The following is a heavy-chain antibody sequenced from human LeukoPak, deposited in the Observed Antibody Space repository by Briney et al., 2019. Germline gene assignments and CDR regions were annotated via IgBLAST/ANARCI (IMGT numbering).Heavy chain of an antibody. CDR2: IWGDGGNR. V-gene: IGHV3-33*01. CDR3: ARDAQRGFDYSNSLKY. CDR1: GFIFSHYG. J-gene: IGHJ4*01. Sequence: GGSLRVSCEASGFIFSHYGMHWVRQAPGKGLEWVAVIWGDGGNRFYAGSVKGRFTISRDNSQNTVFLEMDSLRAEDTAMYYCARDAQRGFDYSNSLKYWGHGTLVAVSS. D-gene: IGHD4-11*01.